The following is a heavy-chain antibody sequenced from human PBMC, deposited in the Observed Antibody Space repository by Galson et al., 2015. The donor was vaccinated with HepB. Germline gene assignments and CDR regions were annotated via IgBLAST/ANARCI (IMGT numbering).Heavy chain of an antibody. J-gene: IGHJ3*02. V-gene: IGHV1-69*13. CDR3: ARTSIFGVVRGAFDI. Sequence: SVKVSCKASGGTFSSYAISWVRQAPGQGLEWMGGIIPIFGTANYAQKFQGRVTITADESTSTAYMELSSLRSEDTAVYYCARTSIFGVVRGAFDIWGQGTMVTVSS. CDR1: GGTFSSYA. D-gene: IGHD3-3*01. CDR2: IIPIFGTA.